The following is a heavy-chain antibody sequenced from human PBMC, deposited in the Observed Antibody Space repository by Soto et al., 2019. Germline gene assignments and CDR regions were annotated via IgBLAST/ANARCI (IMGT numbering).Heavy chain of an antibody. Sequence: QVQLQQWGAGLLKPSETLSLTCAVYGGSFSGYYWSWIRQPPGKGLEWIGEINHSGSTNYNPSLKRRVTISVDTSKNQFSLKLSSVTAADTAVYYCARGRGQWLHYYGMDVWGQGTTVTVSS. CDR2: INHSGST. J-gene: IGHJ6*02. CDR1: GGSFSGYY. D-gene: IGHD5-12*01. V-gene: IGHV4-34*01. CDR3: ARGRGQWLHYYGMDV.